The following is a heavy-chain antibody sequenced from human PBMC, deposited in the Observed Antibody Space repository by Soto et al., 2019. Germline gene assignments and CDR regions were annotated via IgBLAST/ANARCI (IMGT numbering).Heavy chain of an antibody. D-gene: IGHD3-16*02. J-gene: IGHJ6*02. CDR1: GFTFSSYE. CDR3: ARDFIASTDYYYYYYGMDV. V-gene: IGHV3-48*03. Sequence: PGGSLRLSCAASGFTFSSYEMNWVRQAPGKGLEWVSYISSSGSTIYYADSVKGRFTISRDNAKNSLYLQMNSLRAEDTAVYYCARDFIASTDYYYYYYGMDVWGQGTTVTVSS. CDR2: ISSSGSTI.